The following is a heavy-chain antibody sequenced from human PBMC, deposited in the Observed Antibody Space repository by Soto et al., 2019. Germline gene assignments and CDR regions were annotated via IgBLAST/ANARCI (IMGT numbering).Heavy chain of an antibody. V-gene: IGHV4-39*01. CDR1: GRSVTSSTYY. Sequence: SETLSLTCAFSGRSVTSSTYYWGWIRQPRGKGLEWIGSVYYRGRSYSTSSVKSRVTISVDTSKNQFSLNLNSVTASDTAVYFCVGQRTTVTTQAYFDYWGPGALVTVSS. CDR3: VGQRTTVTTQAYFDY. D-gene: IGHD4-17*01. CDR2: VYYRGRS. J-gene: IGHJ4*02.